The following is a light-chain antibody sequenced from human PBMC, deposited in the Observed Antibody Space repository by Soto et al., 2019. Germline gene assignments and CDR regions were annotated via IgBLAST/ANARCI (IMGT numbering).Light chain of an antibody. CDR3: QHYSSSPPT. CDR1: QGVSSSY. CDR2: GST. J-gene: IGKJ4*01. Sequence: EIVLTQSPGTLSLSPGERATLSCRASQGVSSSYFAWYQQTPGQAPRLLIDGSTSRATGIPDRLSGSGSGAEFTLTITSLEPEEFAVYYCQHYSSSPPTFGGGTKVEFK. V-gene: IGKV3-20*01.